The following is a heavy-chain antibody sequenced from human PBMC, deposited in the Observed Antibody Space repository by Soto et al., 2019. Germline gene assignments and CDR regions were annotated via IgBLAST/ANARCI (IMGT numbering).Heavy chain of an antibody. CDR1: VGSISIDGHS. CDR3: VRDGTKTLRDWFDP. V-gene: IGHV4-4*07. J-gene: IGHJ5*02. Sequence: SEALSLTCAASVGSISIDGHSWSWIRKSAGKGLEWIGRIYATGTTDYNPSLKSRVMMSVDTSKKQFSLKLRSVTAADTAVYYCVRDGTKTLRDWFDPWGQGISVTVSS. D-gene: IGHD1-1*01. CDR2: IYATGTT.